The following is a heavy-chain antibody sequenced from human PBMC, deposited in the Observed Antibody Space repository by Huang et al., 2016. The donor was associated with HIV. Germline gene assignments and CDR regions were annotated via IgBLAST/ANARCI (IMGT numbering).Heavy chain of an antibody. V-gene: IGHV3-30*03. J-gene: IGHJ1*01. CDR2: ISYDGSNK. D-gene: IGHD6-19*01. Sequence: QVQLVESGGGVVQPGRSLRLSCAASGFIFSNYGMHGVRRAQGKGREWVALISYDGSNKYYTDSVKGRFSISRDNSKNTLYLQMNSLRAEDTAVYYCALKGDSSGWEYFRHWGQGTLVTVSS. CDR1: GFIFSNYG. CDR3: ALKGDSSGWEYFRH.